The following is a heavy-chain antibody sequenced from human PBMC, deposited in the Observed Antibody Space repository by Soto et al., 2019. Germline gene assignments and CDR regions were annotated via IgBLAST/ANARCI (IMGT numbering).Heavy chain of an antibody. CDR2: INAGNGNT. D-gene: IGHD3-16*01. J-gene: IGHJ4*02. V-gene: IGHV1-3*01. Sequence: ASVKVSCKASGYTFTNYAMHWVRQAPGQRLEWMGWINAGNGNTKYSQKFQGRVTITRDTSASTAYMELNSLRPEDTAMYFCARDQDTFGKAVFDSWGQGTLVTVSS. CDR1: GYTFTNYA. CDR3: ARDQDTFGKAVFDS.